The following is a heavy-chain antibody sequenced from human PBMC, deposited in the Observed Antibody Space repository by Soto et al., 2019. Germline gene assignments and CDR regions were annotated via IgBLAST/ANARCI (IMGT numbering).Heavy chain of an antibody. D-gene: IGHD2-2*01. J-gene: IGHJ4*02. CDR3: ARWSTYAHYFDS. CDR1: GYTFTSYD. V-gene: IGHV1-8*01. Sequence: ASVKVSCKASGYTFTSYDINWVRQATGQGLERMRWMNPNSGNTGYAQKFQGRVTMTRNTSISTAYMELSSLTSEDTAVYYCARWSTYAHYFDSWGQGTLVTVSS. CDR2: MNPNSGNT.